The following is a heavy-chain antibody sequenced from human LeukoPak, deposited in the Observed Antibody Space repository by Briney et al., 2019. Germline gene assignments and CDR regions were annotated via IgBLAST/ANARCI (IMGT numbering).Heavy chain of an antibody. CDR3: ARVHPHGYSAY. J-gene: IGHJ4*02. Sequence: SETLSLTCTVSGGSIINYYWSWIRQPPGKGLEWIGYIHYSGSTKYNPSLKSRVTISVDTSNNHFSLNLSSVTAADTAVYFCARVHPHGYSAYGAQGIRDSVSS. V-gene: IGHV4-59*01. CDR1: GGSIINYY. D-gene: IGHD2-15*01. CDR2: IHYSGST.